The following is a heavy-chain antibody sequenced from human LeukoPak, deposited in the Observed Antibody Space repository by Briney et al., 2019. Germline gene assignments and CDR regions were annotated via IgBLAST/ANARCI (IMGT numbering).Heavy chain of an antibody. V-gene: IGHV4-39*07. Sequence: SSETLSLTCTVSGGSISSSSYYSGSIRQPPGKGLEWIGRIYYSGSTYYNPSLKSRVTISVDTSKTQFSLKLSSVTAADTAVYYCARQGYDILTGYPTRFDPWGQGTLVTVSS. CDR2: IYYSGST. CDR3: ARQGYDILTGYPTRFDP. J-gene: IGHJ5*02. CDR1: GGSISSSSYY. D-gene: IGHD3-9*01.